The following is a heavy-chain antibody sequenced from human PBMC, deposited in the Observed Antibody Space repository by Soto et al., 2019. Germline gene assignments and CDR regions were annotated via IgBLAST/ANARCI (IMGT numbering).Heavy chain of an antibody. CDR1: GFTFSSYA. Sequence: EVQLLESGGGLVQPGGSLRLSCAASGFTFSSYAMSWVRQAPGKGLEWVSAISGSGGSTYYADSVKGRFTISRDNSKNTLYLQLNSLRAEDTAVYYCAKDLAGYSSPWPFDYWGQGTLVTVSS. CDR2: ISGSGGST. V-gene: IGHV3-23*01. CDR3: AKDLAGYSSPWPFDY. J-gene: IGHJ4*02. D-gene: IGHD6-19*01.